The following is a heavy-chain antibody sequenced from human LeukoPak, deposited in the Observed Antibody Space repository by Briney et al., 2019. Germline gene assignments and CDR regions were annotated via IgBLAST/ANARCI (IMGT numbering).Heavy chain of an antibody. CDR1: GYTFSKYA. V-gene: IGHV7-4-1*02. J-gene: IGHJ4*02. Sequence: ASVKVSCKGSGYTFSKYAMNWVRQAPGQGLEWMGWINTKTGDPTYGQGFTGRFVFSLETSVSTAYLQINGLKAEDTAVYYCARGGGGAVVPALWGQGTLVTVSS. CDR3: ARGGGGAVVPAL. D-gene: IGHD2-2*01. CDR2: INTKTGDP.